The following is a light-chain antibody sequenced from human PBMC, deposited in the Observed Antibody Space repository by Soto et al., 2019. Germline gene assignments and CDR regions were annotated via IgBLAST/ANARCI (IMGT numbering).Light chain of an antibody. J-gene: IGLJ1*01. CDR2: GNS. V-gene: IGLV1-40*01. CDR1: SSNIGAGYD. CDR3: QSYDSSMSGYD. Sequence: QSVLTQPPSVSGAPGQRVTISCTGSSSNIGAGYDVHWYQQLPGTAPKLLIYGNSNRPSGVPDRFSGSKSGTSASLAITGLQAEDEADDYCQSYDSSMSGYDFGTGTKLTVL.